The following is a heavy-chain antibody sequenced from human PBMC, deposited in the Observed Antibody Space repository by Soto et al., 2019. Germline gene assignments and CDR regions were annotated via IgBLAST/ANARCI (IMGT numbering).Heavy chain of an antibody. D-gene: IGHD6-13*01. CDR3: IWQQDFYYGKAV. Sequence: EVQLVESGGGLVTPGGSLRLSCTGTGFSFSPAWMNWVRQAPGKGLEWVGRMKSYRGGGTTDYAATVQGRFTISRDDSKNPLYLHMNSLKFEDTALYFCIWQQDFYYGKAVWGQGTTVTVSS. CDR2: MKSYRGGGTT. V-gene: IGHV3-15*07. CDR1: GFSFSPAW. J-gene: IGHJ6*02.